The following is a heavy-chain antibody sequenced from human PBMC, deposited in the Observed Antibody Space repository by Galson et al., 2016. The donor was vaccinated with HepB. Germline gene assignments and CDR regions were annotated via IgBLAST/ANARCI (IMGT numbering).Heavy chain of an antibody. CDR2: IIPIFGTP. Sequence: SVKVSCKASGGTFSNFAFSWVRQAPRQGLEWMGGIIPIFGTPIYAQNFQGRVSITADESTATITMDMSSLRSEDTAIYYCTRAKGSGWFGGVDYWGQGTLVTVSP. CDR3: TRAKGSGWFGGVDY. D-gene: IGHD6-19*01. CDR1: GGTFSNFA. V-gene: IGHV1-69*13. J-gene: IGHJ4*02.